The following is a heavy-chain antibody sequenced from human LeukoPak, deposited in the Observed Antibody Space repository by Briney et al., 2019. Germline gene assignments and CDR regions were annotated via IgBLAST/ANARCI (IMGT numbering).Heavy chain of an antibody. Sequence: GGSLRLSCAASGFTFSSYAMSWVRQAPGKGLEWVSAISGSGGSTYYADSVKGRFTISRDNSKNALYLQMNSLRAEDTAVYYCANLRRGYSYGFINYWGQGTLVTVSS. J-gene: IGHJ4*02. V-gene: IGHV3-23*01. D-gene: IGHD5-18*01. CDR1: GFTFSSYA. CDR2: ISGSGGST. CDR3: ANLRRGYSYGFINY.